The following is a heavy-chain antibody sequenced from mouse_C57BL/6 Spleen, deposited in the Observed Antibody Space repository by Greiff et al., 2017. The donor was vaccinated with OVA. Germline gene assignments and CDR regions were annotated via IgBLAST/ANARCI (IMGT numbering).Heavy chain of an antibody. CDR1: GYSITSGYY. CDR2: ISYDGSN. V-gene: IGHV3-6*01. Sequence: EVKVEESGPGLVKPSQSLSLTCSVAGYSITSGYYWNWIRQFPGNKLEWMGYISYDGSNNYNPSLKNRTSITRDTSKNQFFLKLNSVTTEDTATYYCARGDFAYWGQGTLVTVSA. D-gene: IGHD3-3*01. CDR3: ARGDFAY. J-gene: IGHJ3*01.